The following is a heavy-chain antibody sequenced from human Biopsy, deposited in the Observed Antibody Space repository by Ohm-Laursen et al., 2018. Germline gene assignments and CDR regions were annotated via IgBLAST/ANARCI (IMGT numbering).Heavy chain of an antibody. CDR1: GGSISSDY. Sequence: SDTLSLTCTVSGGSISSDYWSWIRQTPEKGLEWIGYIYYSGSTNYNPSLKSRVTISVDTSKNQFSLRLNPVTPADTAVYYCSRATNSTGWPYYYFYGMDVWGQGTTVTVSS. V-gene: IGHV4-59*07. D-gene: IGHD2/OR15-2a*01. CDR3: SRATNSTGWPYYYFYGMDV. J-gene: IGHJ6*02. CDR2: IYYSGST.